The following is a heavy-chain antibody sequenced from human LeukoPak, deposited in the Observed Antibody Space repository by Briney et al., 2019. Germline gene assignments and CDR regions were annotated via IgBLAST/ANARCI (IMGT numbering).Heavy chain of an antibody. J-gene: IGHJ4*02. CDR2: ISYDGTNK. CDR3: AKGSSSGDEYYFDY. Sequence: PGGSLRLSCAASGFTFSIYGMHWVRRAPGRGREGVAVISYDGTNKYYGDSVKGRFTISRDNSKNTLSLQMNSLRAEDTAVYYCAKGSSSGDEYYFDYWGQGNLVTVSS. V-gene: IGHV3-30*18. CDR1: GFTFSIYG. D-gene: IGHD6-19*01.